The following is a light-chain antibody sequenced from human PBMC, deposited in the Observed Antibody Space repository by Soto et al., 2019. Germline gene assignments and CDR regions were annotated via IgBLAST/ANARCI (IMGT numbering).Light chain of an antibody. CDR1: QSVSSD. Sequence: EIVMTPSPATLSVSPVERATLSCRASQSVSSDLAWYQQKPGQAPRLLIYGASTRATGIPARFSGSGSGTEFTLTISSLQSEDFAVYYCQQRNNWPPVTFGQGTRLEIK. V-gene: IGKV3-15*01. J-gene: IGKJ5*01. CDR3: QQRNNWPPVT. CDR2: GAS.